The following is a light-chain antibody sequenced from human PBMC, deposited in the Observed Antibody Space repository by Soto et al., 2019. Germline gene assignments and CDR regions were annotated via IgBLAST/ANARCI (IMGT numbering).Light chain of an antibody. CDR1: QSVSSN. CDR3: QQYNNLPRLFT. CDR2: GAS. J-gene: IGKJ3*01. Sequence: EIVMTQSPATLSVSPGERATLSCRASQSVSSNLAWYQQKPGQAPRLLIYGASTRATGIPARFSGSGSGTEFTLTISSLQSEDFAVYYCQQYNNLPRLFTCGPGTKVDFK. V-gene: IGKV3-15*01.